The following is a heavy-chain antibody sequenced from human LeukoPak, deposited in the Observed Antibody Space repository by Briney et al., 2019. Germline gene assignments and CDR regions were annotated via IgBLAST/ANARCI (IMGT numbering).Heavy chain of an antibody. CDR1: GGSVSTIDYY. D-gene: IGHD6-19*01. CDR3: AREDAVSSDDAFDL. V-gene: IGHV4-39*07. CDR2: VYYSGST. J-gene: IGHJ3*01. Sequence: SETLFLTCTVSGGSVSTIDYYWGWIRQPPGKGLEWIGSVYYSGSTYYNAPLKSRVTISVDTSKNQFSLKLSAVTAADTAMYYCAREDAVSSDDAFDLWGQGTMVTVS.